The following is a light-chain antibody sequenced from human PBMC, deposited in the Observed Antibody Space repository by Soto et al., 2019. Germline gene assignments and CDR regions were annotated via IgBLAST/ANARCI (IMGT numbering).Light chain of an antibody. CDR1: ELGDKY. CDR3: QAWDSSTVV. CDR2: QDN. Sequence: SYELTQPPSVSVSPGQTASITCSGDELGDKYACWYQQKPGQSPVLVIYQDNKRPSGIPERFSGSNSGNTATLTISGTQTIDEADYYCQAWDSSTVVFGGGTKVTVL. V-gene: IGLV3-1*01. J-gene: IGLJ2*01.